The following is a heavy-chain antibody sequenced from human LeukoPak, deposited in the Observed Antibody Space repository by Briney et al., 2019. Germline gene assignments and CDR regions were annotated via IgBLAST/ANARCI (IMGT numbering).Heavy chain of an antibody. CDR2: INDSGRT. J-gene: IGHJ6*03. CDR1: GGSFSNYY. D-gene: IGHD1-7*01. Sequence: SETLSLTCTVYGGSFSNYYWSWIRQTPGKGMEWIGEINDSGRTNYNPSLMSRVTVSVDTSKNQFSLRLTSVTATDTAVYYCARRWNYGRNYYIDVWGKGATVSVSS. V-gene: IGHV4-34*01. CDR3: ARRWNYGRNYYIDV.